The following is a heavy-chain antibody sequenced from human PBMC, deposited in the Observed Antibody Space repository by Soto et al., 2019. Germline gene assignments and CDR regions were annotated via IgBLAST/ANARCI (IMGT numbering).Heavy chain of an antibody. CDR3: SRGVQVVVPGDWLDS. CDR1: GYTFTDYY. CDR2: INPSRGNT. Sequence: QVQLVQSGAEVKKPGASVRLSCKASGYTFTDYYIHWVRQSPGHGLEWMGVINPSRGNTNFARKYQGRVTVARDTSTSTVYMELNSLRSEATGVYHCSRGVQVVVPGDWLDSCGQGTLVIVSS. D-gene: IGHD2-15*01. J-gene: IGHJ5*01. V-gene: IGHV1-46*01.